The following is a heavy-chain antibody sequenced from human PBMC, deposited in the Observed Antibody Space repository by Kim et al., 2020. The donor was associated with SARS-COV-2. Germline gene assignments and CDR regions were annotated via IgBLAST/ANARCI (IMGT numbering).Heavy chain of an antibody. CDR3: ARGEIVVVTAMVTYYYYYYMDV. D-gene: IGHD2-21*02. J-gene: IGHJ6*03. CDR2: INHRGST. V-gene: IGHV4-34*01. CDR1: GGSCSGYY. Sequence: SETLSLTCAVYGGSCSGYYWSWIRQPPGKGLEWIGEINHRGSTNKNPSRKSRVTIAVDTSKNQFALKLSSVTAADTAVYDCARGEIVVVTAMVTYYYYYYMDVWGNATPVTLSS.